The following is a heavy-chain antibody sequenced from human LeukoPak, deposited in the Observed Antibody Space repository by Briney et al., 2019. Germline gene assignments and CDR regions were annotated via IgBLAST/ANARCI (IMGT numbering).Heavy chain of an antibody. Sequence: PGGSLRLSCAASGFTFSSYEMNWVRQAPGKGLEWVSYIGSSGTTIYYADSVKGRFTISRDNAKNSLYLQMNSLRAEDTAVYYCAREEGGNYFDAWGKGTLVTVSS. CDR1: GFTFSSYE. J-gene: IGHJ4*02. CDR2: IGSSGTTI. CDR3: AREEGGNYFDA. V-gene: IGHV3-48*03. D-gene: IGHD1-26*01.